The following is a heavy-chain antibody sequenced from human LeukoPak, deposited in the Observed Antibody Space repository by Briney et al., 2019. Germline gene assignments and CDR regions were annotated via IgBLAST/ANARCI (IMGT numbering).Heavy chain of an antibody. CDR3: ARGGGDGLFDY. J-gene: IGHJ4*02. D-gene: IGHD2-21*02. CDR2: IYYTGST. V-gene: IGHV4-59*01. CDR1: GVSISSYY. Sequence: SETLSLTCTASGVSISSYYWSWIRQPPGKGLEWIGYIYYTGSTNYNPSLKSRVTISVDTSKNQFSLKLSSVTAADTAVYYCARGGGDGLFDYWGQGTLVTVSS.